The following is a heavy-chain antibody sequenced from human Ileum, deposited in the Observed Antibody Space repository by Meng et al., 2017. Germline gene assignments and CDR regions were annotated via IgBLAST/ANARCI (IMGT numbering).Heavy chain of an antibody. Sequence: GRLVVAGGEVKKPEASGKAPCKASGYTFTGYYMHWVRQAPGQGLEWMRRINPNSGGTNYAQKFQGRVTMTRDTSISTAYMELSRLRSDDTAVYYCATARSETYYYDSSGYLPSDYWGQGTLVTVSS. V-gene: IGHV1-2*06. CDR1: GYTFTGYY. J-gene: IGHJ4*02. CDR2: INPNSGGT. CDR3: ATARSETYYYDSSGYLPSDY. D-gene: IGHD3-22*01.